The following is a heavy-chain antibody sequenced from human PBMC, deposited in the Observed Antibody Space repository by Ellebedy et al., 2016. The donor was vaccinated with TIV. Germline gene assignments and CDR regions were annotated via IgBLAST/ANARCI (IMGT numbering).Heavy chain of an antibody. Sequence: AASVKVSCKASGFTLTSYGINWVRQAPGQGLEWMGWISGKNGNTNYAQQVQGRLTLTTDTSTNTAYMELRSLRSDDTAVYYCARGSSTSWYGGAFDIWGQGTMVTVSS. D-gene: IGHD6-13*01. CDR3: ARGSSTSWYGGAFDI. V-gene: IGHV1-18*04. CDR2: ISGKNGNT. J-gene: IGHJ3*02. CDR1: GFTLTSYG.